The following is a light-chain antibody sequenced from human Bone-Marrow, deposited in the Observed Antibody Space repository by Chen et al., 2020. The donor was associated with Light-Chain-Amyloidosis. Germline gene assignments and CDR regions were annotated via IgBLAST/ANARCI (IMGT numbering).Light chain of an antibody. Sequence: EIVLTQSPATLSLSPGERGTLSCRASQSVNNYLAWYQQKPGQAPRLLIYDASNRATGIPARFSGSGSGTGFTLTISRLEPEDFAVYYCQQRSNWYTFGQGTKLEIK. J-gene: IGKJ2*01. CDR1: QSVNNY. CDR3: QQRSNWYT. V-gene: IGKV3-11*01. CDR2: DAS.